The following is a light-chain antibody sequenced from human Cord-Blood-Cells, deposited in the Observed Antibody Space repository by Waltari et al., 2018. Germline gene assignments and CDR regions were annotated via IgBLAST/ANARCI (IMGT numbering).Light chain of an antibody. CDR2: EVS. V-gene: IGLV2-11*01. CDR1: TVDVGGYNY. J-gene: IGLJ3*02. Sequence: QSALTQPRSVSGSPGQSVTISCTGTTVDVGGYNYVSWYQQHPGKAPNLRIYEVSKRPSGVPDRFSGSRSGNTASLTISGLQAEDEADYYCCSYAGSYTFEVFGGGTKLTVL. CDR3: CSYAGSYTFEV.